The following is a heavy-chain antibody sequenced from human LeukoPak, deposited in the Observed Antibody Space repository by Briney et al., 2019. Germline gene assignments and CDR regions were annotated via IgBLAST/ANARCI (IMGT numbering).Heavy chain of an antibody. CDR1: GYTFTGYY. D-gene: IGHD3-16*02. CDR2: INPNSGGT. Sequence: ASVKVSCKASGYTFTGYYMHWVRQAPGQGLEWMGWINPNSGGTNYAQKFQGRVTMTRDTSISTAYMELSRLRSDDTAVYYCARDRADPRRYYDYVWGSYRPYFDYWGQGTLVTVSS. CDR3: ARDRADPRRYYDYVWGSYRPYFDY. V-gene: IGHV1-2*02. J-gene: IGHJ4*02.